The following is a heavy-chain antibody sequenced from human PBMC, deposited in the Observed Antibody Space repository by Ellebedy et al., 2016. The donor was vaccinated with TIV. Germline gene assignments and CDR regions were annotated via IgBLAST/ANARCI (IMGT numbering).Heavy chain of an antibody. V-gene: IGHV4-34*01. CDR1: GGSFSGYY. J-gene: IGHJ4*02. Sequence: MPSETLSLTCAVYGGSFSGYYWSWIRQPPGKGLEWIGEINHSGSTNYNPSLKSRVTISVDTSKNQFSLKLSSVTAADTAVYYCARVTKFWDEDWGQGTLVTVSS. CDR3: ARVTKFWDED. CDR2: INHSGST. D-gene: IGHD3/OR15-3a*01.